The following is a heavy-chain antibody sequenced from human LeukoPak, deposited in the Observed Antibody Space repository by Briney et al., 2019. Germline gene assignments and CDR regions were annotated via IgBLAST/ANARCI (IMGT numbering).Heavy chain of an antibody. V-gene: IGHV3-30*02. CDR2: IRYDGSNK. CDR1: GFTFSSYG. CDR3: ARTVSYGDYEGYFDY. J-gene: IGHJ4*02. Sequence: PGGSLRLSCAASGFTFSSYGMHWVRQAPGKGLEWVAFIRYDGSNKYYADSVKGRFTISRDNSKNTLYLQMNSLRAEDTAVYYCARTVSYGDYEGYFDYWGQGTLVTVSS. D-gene: IGHD4-17*01.